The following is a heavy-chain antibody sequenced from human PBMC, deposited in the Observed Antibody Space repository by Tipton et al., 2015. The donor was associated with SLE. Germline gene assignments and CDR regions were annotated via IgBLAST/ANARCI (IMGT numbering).Heavy chain of an antibody. Sequence: TLSLTCTVSGGSVSSGSYYWSWIRQPPGKGLEWIGYIYYSGSTNYNPSLKSRVTTSGDTSKNQVSLKVSSVTAADTAVYYCARERRATYYDFWSGEGAFDYWGQGTLVTVSS. V-gene: IGHV4-61*01. CDR3: ARERRATYYDFWSGEGAFDY. J-gene: IGHJ4*02. D-gene: IGHD3-3*01. CDR1: GGSVSSGSYY. CDR2: IYYSGST.